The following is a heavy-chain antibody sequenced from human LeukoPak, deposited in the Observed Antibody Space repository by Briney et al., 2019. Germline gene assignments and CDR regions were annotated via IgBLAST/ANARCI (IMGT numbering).Heavy chain of an antibody. CDR3: AREPNFDWLSRFDY. CDR2: ISYDGSNK. V-gene: IGHV3-30-3*01. D-gene: IGHD3-9*01. J-gene: IGHJ4*02. Sequence: PGRSLRLSRAASGFTFSSYAMHWVRQAPGKGLEWVAVISYDGSNKYYADSVKGRFTISRDNSKNTLYLQMNGLRAEDTAVYYCAREPNFDWLSRFDYWGQGTLVTVSS. CDR1: GFTFSSYA.